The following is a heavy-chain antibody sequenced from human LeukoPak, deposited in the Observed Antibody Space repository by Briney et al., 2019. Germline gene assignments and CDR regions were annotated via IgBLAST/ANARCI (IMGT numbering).Heavy chain of an antibody. CDR2: ISWNSGSI. CDR1: GFTFDDYA. CDR3: ARSLEMATHSPFDY. D-gene: IGHD5-24*01. Sequence: GGSLRLSCAASGFTFDDYAMHWVRQAPGKGLEWVSGISWNSGSIGYADSVKGRFTISRDNAKNSLYLQMNSLRAEDTALYYCARSLEMATHSPFDYWGQGTLVTVSS. J-gene: IGHJ4*02. V-gene: IGHV3-9*01.